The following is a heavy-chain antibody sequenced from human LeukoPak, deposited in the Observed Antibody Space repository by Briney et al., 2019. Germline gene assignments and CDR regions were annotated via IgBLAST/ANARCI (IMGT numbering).Heavy chain of an antibody. Sequence: ASVKVSCKASGYTFTGYYMHWVRQAPGQGLEWMGWINPNSGGTNYAQKFQGRATMTRDTSISTAYMELSRLRSDDTAVYYCARDPGRRNRRVYMDVWGKGTTVTVSS. V-gene: IGHV1-2*02. CDR1: GYTFTGYY. CDR3: ARDPGRRNRRVYMDV. D-gene: IGHD6-6*01. CDR2: INPNSGGT. J-gene: IGHJ6*03.